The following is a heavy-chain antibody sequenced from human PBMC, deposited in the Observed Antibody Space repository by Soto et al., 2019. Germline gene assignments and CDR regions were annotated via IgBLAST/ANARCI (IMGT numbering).Heavy chain of an antibody. Sequence: ASVKVSCKASGYTFTSYAMHWVRQAPGQRLEWMGWINAGNGNTKYSQKFQGRVTITRDTSASTAYMELSSLRSEDTAVYYCAREYQNYYGSGSTDYYYYMDVWGKGTTVTVSS. CDR3: AREYQNYYGSGSTDYYYYMDV. V-gene: IGHV1-3*01. CDR1: GYTFTSYA. CDR2: INAGNGNT. J-gene: IGHJ6*03. D-gene: IGHD3-10*01.